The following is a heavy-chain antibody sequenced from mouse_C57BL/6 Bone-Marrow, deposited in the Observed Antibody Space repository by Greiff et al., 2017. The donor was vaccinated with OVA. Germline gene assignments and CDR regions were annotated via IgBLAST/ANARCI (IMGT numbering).Heavy chain of an antibody. Sequence: EVQLQQSGPELVKPGASVKISCKASGYSFTGYYMNWVKQSPEKSLEWIGEINPSTGGTTYNQKFKAKATLTVDKSSSTDYMQLKSLTSEDSAVDYCAREYPWYFDVEGTGTAVTVTS. CDR2: INPSTGGT. V-gene: IGHV1-42*01. D-gene: IGHD5-1*01. CDR1: GYSFTGYY. J-gene: IGHJ1*03. CDR3: AREYPWYFDV.